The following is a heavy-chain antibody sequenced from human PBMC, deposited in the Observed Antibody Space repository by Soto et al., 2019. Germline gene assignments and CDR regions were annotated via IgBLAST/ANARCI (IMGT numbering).Heavy chain of an antibody. CDR2: ISGSGGST. V-gene: IGHV3-23*01. CDR3: AKARPRPYDSSGRGAFDI. J-gene: IGHJ3*02. CDR1: GFTFSSYA. D-gene: IGHD3-22*01. Sequence: PGGSLRLSCAASGFTFSSYAMSWVRQAPGKGLEWVSAISGSGGSTYYADSVKGRFTISRDNSKNTLYLQMNSLRAEDTAVYYCAKARPRPYDSSGRGAFDIWGQGTMVTVSS.